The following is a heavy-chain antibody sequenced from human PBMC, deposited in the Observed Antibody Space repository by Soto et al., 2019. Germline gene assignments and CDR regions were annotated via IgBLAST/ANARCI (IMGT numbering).Heavy chain of an antibody. D-gene: IGHD3-22*01. J-gene: IGHJ4*02. CDR3: ARGGDYDNYFDY. CDR1: GGSISSGGYY. Sequence: QVQLQESGPGLVKSTQTLSLTCTVSGGSISSGGYYWSWIRQHPGKGLEWIGYIFHSGSTYYNPSLRSRVTTSVDTSKNQFSLKLSSVTAADTAVYYCARGGDYDNYFDYWGQGTLVTVSS. V-gene: IGHV4-31*03. CDR2: IFHSGST.